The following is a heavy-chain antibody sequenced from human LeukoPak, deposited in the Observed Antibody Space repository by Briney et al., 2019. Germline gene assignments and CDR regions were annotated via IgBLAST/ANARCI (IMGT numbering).Heavy chain of an antibody. CDR2: IKSKTDGGTT. Sequence: KPGGSLRLSCAASGFTFSNAWMSWVRQAPGKGLEWVGRIKSKTDGGTTDYAAPVKGRLTISRDDSKNTLYLQMNSLKTEDTGVYYCTTGDSWGQYFQYWGQGTPVSVSS. V-gene: IGHV3-15*01. CDR3: TTGDSWGQYFQY. D-gene: IGHD5-24*01. CDR1: GFTFSNAW. J-gene: IGHJ1*01.